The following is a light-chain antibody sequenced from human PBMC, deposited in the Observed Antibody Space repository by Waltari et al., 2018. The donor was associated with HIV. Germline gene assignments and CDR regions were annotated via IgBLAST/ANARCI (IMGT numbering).Light chain of an antibody. CDR2: DAS. CDR3: QQYNNWPPLT. V-gene: IGKV3-15*01. Sequence: EVVMTQSPATLSVSPGERATLSCRASQSVSSNLAWYQQKPGKAPRLLIYDASTRATGIPARFSGGGSGTEFTLTISSLQSEDFAVYYCQQYNNWPPLTFGGGTKVEIK. J-gene: IGKJ4*01. CDR1: QSVSSN.